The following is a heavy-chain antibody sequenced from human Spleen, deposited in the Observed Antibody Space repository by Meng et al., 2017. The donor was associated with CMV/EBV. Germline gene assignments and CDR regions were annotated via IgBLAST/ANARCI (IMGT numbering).Heavy chain of an antibody. Sequence: GGSLRLSCSASGFIFSSFGMHWVRQTPRKGLEWVASIRYDATSKYYSDSVQGRFTISRDNSKNTLYLQMDSLRLEDSAVYFCSRDGYSVLYFSDLWGQGTPVTVSS. D-gene: IGHD5/OR15-5a*01. CDR1: GFIFSSFG. V-gene: IGHV3-30*02. J-gene: IGHJ4*02. CDR3: SRDGYSVLYFSDL. CDR2: IRYDATSK.